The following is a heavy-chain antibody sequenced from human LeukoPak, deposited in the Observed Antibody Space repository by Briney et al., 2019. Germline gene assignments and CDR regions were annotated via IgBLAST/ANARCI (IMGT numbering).Heavy chain of an antibody. J-gene: IGHJ6*03. D-gene: IGHD3-3*01. Sequence: ASVKVSCKASGYTFTSYDINWVRQATGQGLEWMGWMNPNSGNTGYAQKFQGRVTMTRNTSISTAYMELSSLRSEDTAVYYCARSLPYDFWSGYHLSDMDVWGKGTTVTVSS. CDR3: ARSLPYDFWSGYHLSDMDV. CDR2: MNPNSGNT. V-gene: IGHV1-8*01. CDR1: GYTFTSYD.